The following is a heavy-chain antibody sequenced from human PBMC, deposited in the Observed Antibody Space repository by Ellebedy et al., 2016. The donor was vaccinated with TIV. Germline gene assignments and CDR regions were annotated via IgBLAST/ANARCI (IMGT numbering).Heavy chain of an antibody. J-gene: IGHJ4*02. Sequence: GESLKISCTASGFTFGDYGMTWFRQAPGKGLDWVALISYDGGISKYYSDSVKGRFTISRDNSKSTLYLQMNSLRAEDTAVYYCARELTGYYVGYWGQGTLVTVSS. D-gene: IGHD3-9*01. CDR1: GFTFGDYG. CDR3: ARELTGYYVGY. V-gene: IGHV3-30*19. CDR2: ISYDGGISK.